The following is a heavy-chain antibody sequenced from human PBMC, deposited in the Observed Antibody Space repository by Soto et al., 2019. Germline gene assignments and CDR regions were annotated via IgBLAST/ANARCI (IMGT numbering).Heavy chain of an antibody. CDR2: MNPNSGNT. D-gene: IGHD2-2*01. CDR1: GYTFTSYD. J-gene: IGHJ6*03. Sequence: ASVKVSCKASGYTFTSYDINWVRQATGQGLEWMGWMNPNSGNTGYAQKFQGRVTMTRNTSISTAYMELSSLRSEDTAVYYCARGHCSSTSCYGSYYYYYYMDVWGKGTTVTVSS. V-gene: IGHV1-8*01. CDR3: ARGHCSSTSCYGSYYYYYYMDV.